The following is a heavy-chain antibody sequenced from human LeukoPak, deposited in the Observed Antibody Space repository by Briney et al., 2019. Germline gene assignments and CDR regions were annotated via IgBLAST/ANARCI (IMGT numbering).Heavy chain of an antibody. CDR1: GGTFSSYA. CDR2: IIPIFGTA. J-gene: IGHJ4*02. Sequence: ASVKVSCKASGGTFSSYAISWVRQAPGQGLEWMGGIIPIFGTAKYAQKFQGRVTITADESTSTAYMELSSLRAEDTAVYYCAKLSLSGRSQSADYWGQGTLVTVSS. V-gene: IGHV1-69*01. D-gene: IGHD3-10*01. CDR3: AKLSLSGRSQSADY.